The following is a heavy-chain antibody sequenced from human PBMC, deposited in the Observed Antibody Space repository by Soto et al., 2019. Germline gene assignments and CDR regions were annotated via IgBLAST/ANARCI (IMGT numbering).Heavy chain of an antibody. J-gene: IGHJ4*02. Sequence: QVQLVQSGAEVKKPGASVKVSCKASGYTFTGYYMHWVRQAPGQGLEGMGWINPNSGGTNYAQKFQGWVSMTRDTSLSTAYMEQRRLSTDGTAVTDVANKRSEWEVSFDYWGQGTLVTVSS. CDR2: INPNSGGT. CDR1: GYTFTGYY. V-gene: IGHV1-2*04. D-gene: IGHD1-26*01. CDR3: ANKRSEWEVSFDY.